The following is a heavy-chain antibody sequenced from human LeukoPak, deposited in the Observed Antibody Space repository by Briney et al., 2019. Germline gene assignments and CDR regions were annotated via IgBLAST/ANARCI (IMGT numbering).Heavy chain of an antibody. CDR2: INHSGST. V-gene: IGHV4-34*01. CDR3: ARTSVVPAATRDFDY. CDR1: GGSFSGYY. D-gene: IGHD2-2*01. Sequence: SETLSLTCAVYGGSFSGYYWGWIRQPPGKGLEWIGEINHSGSTNYNPSLKSRVTISVDTSKNQFSLKLSSVTAADTAVYYCARTSVVPAATRDFDYWGQGTLVTVSS. J-gene: IGHJ4*02.